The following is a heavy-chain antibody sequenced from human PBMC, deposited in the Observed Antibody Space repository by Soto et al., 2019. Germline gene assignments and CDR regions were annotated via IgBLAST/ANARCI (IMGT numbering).Heavy chain of an antibody. Sequence: PGGSLRLSCAASGFTFSSYAMHWVRQAPGKGLEWMAVISYDGSNKYYADSVKGRFTISRDNSKNTLYLQMNSLRAEDTAMYYCAKGLWSGYSPFDYWGQGTQVTVSS. CDR1: GFTFSSYA. CDR2: ISYDGSNK. V-gene: IGHV3-30-3*01. D-gene: IGHD3-3*01. CDR3: AKGLWSGYSPFDY. J-gene: IGHJ4*02.